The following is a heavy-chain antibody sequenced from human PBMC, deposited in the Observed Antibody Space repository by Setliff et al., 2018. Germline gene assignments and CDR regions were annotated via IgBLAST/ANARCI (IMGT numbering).Heavy chain of an antibody. V-gene: IGHV4-34*01. D-gene: IGHD3-3*01. CDR1: GGSFSGYY. J-gene: IGHJ4*02. Sequence: SETLSLTCAVYGGSFSGYYWSWIRQPPGKGLEWIGEINHSGSTNYNPSLKCRVTISVDTSKNQFSLKLSSVTAADTAVYYCARVPNFWSGYSDYWGQGTLVTVSS. CDR3: ARVPNFWSGYSDY. CDR2: INHSGST.